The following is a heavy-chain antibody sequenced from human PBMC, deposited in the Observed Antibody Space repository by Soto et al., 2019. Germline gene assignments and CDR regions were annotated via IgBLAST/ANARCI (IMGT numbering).Heavy chain of an antibody. D-gene: IGHD1-7*01. V-gene: IGHV4-4*02. CDR1: GGSFTSNNW. CDR2: IYRTGST. Sequence: PWETLSLTCAFSGGSFTSNNWWTWVRQPPGQGLEWIGEIYRTGSTNYNPSLKSRVTISLDKSENQLSLKVTSLTAADTAVYYYASRDKGTSVEYWGQGTLVSVS. CDR3: ASRDKGTSVEY. J-gene: IGHJ4*02.